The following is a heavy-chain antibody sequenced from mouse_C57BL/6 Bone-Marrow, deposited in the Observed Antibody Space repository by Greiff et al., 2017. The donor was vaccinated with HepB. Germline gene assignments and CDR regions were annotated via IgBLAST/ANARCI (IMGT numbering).Heavy chain of an antibody. D-gene: IGHD1-1*01. CDR1: DSEVFPIAY. CDR3: ARNYYGSGHGYFDG. V-gene: IGHV15-2*01. CDR2: ILPSIGRT. J-gene: IGHJ1*03. Sequence: VQLQQSGSELRSPGSSVKLSCKDFDSEVFPIAYMSWVRQKPGHGFEWIGGILPSIGRTIYGEKFEDKATWDADTLSNTAYLELNSLTSEDSAIYYGARNYYGSGHGYFDGWGTGTTVTVSS.